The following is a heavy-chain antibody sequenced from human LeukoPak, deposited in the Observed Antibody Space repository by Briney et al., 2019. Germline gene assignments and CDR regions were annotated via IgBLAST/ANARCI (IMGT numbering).Heavy chain of an antibody. Sequence: GGSLRLSCAASGYTFSSFWVSWVRQARGKGLEWVANIKQDGSAKFYVDSVKGRFTISRDNAKNSLYLQMNSLRAEDTAVYYCAKSNDNSGCDWGQGTLVTV. D-gene: IGHD3-22*01. V-gene: IGHV3-7*01. CDR3: AKSNDNSGCD. J-gene: IGHJ4*02. CDR1: GYTFSSFW. CDR2: IKQDGSAK.